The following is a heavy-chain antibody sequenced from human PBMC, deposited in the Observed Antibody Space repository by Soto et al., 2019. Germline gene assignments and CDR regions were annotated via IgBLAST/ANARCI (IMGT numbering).Heavy chain of an antibody. Sequence: QVQLVQSGAEVKKPGASVKVSCKASGYAFSQFYIHWMRQAPGQGLEWMGWINPKSGRTKFAQNFQGWVTMTRDTSIKTVYMELSGLRSDATAVYYCARESGGTTATLDYYYFYMDGWGKGTTVTVSS. J-gene: IGHJ6*03. V-gene: IGHV1-2*04. D-gene: IGHD4-17*01. CDR2: INPKSGRT. CDR1: GYAFSQFY. CDR3: ARESGGTTATLDYYYFYMDG.